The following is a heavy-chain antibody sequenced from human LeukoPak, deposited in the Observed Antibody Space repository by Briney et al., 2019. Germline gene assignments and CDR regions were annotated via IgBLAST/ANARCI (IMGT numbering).Heavy chain of an antibody. CDR1: GFTFSNYA. Sequence: GGSLRLSCAASGFTFSNYAMHWVRQAPGKGLEWVAVISYDGSNKYYADSVKGRFTISRDNSKNTLYLQMNSLRAEDTAVYYCARDPTYYYDSSGYYGGGYFDYWGQGTLVTVSS. CDR2: ISYDGSNK. J-gene: IGHJ4*02. V-gene: IGHV3-30-3*01. CDR3: ARDPTYYYDSSGYYGGGYFDY. D-gene: IGHD3-22*01.